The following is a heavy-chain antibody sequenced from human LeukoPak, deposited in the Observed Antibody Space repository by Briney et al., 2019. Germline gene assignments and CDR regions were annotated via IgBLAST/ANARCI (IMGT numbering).Heavy chain of an antibody. Sequence: PGGSLRLSCAASGFTFSSYSVNWVRQAPGEGLEWVPYISNSGSTIYYADSVKGRFTISRDDAKNSLYLQMNSLRAEDTAVYYCARDGGTYRCYFDYWGQGTLVTVTS. CDR2: ISNSGSTI. CDR3: ARDGGTYRCYFDY. CDR1: GFTFSSYS. D-gene: IGHD3-16*02. J-gene: IGHJ4*02. V-gene: IGHV3-48*04.